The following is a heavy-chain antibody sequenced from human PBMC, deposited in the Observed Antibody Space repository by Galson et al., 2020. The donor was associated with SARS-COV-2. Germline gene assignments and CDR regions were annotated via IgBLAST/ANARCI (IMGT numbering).Heavy chain of an antibody. Sequence: SETLSLTCTVAGGSITSGNYYWSWIRQPAGKGLEWIGRIYASGSTIYNPYLKSRVSMSVDTSKKQFSLNLRSVTAADTAVYYCARFGYYNILTGYYTYDFDY. CDR3: ARFGYYNILTGYYTYDFDY. D-gene: IGHD3-9*01. V-gene: IGHV4-61*02. J-gene: IGHJ4*01. CDR2: IYASGST. CDR1: GGSITSGNYY.